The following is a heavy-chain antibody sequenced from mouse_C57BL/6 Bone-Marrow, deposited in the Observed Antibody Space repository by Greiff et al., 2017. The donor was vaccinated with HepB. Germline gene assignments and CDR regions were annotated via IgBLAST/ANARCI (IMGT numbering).Heavy chain of an antibody. J-gene: IGHJ2*01. CDR2: IYPGNSDT. CDR1: GYTFTSYW. CDR3: TSSYSSGYGY. V-gene: IGHV1-5*01. Sequence: VQLQQSGTVLARPGASVKMSCKTSGYTFTSYWMHWVHQRPGQGLEWIGAIYPGNSDTSYNQKLKGKAKITAVTSASTAYMELSSLTNEDSAVYYCTSSYSSGYGYWGQGTTLTVSS. D-gene: IGHD3-2*02.